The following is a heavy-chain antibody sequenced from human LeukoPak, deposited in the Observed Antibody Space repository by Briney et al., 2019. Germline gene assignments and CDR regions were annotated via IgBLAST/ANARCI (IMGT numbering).Heavy chain of an antibody. CDR2: ISGSGSNT. CDR1: GFIFNDYA. Sequence: GGSLRLSCAASGFIFNDYAMNWVRQAPGKGLEWVSDISGSGSNTHYTDSVKGRFTISRDNSENTLYLQMNSLRAEDTAVYYCAKSLLPRRASYGMDVWGQGTTVTVSS. CDR3: AKSLLPRRASYGMDV. J-gene: IGHJ6*02. V-gene: IGHV3-23*01. D-gene: IGHD2-15*01.